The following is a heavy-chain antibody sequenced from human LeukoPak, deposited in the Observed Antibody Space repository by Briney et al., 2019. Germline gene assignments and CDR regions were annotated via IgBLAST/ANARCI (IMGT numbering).Heavy chain of an antibody. CDR3: ARGRGGEYYFDY. J-gene: IGHJ4*02. V-gene: IGHV3-66*01. CDR1: GFIVTSNY. CDR2: IYSGGST. Sequence: GGSLRLSCAASGFIVTSNYMSWVRQAPGKGLEWVSVIYSGGSTYYADSVKGRFTISRDNSKNTLYLQMNSLRAEDTAVYYCARGRGGEYYFDYWGQGTLVTVSS. D-gene: IGHD3-16*01.